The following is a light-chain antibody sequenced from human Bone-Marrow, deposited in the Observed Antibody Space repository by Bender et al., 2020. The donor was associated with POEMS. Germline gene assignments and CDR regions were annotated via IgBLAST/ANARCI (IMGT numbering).Light chain of an antibody. Sequence: SYVLTQPPSVSVAPGQTARITCGGNNIGSKSVHWYQQNPGQAPVLVVYDDSDRPSGIPERFSGSNSGNTATLTISGTQAMDEADYSCQVWDSSSDHPLFGGGTKLTVL. CDR3: QVWDSSSDHPL. V-gene: IGLV3-21*02. J-gene: IGLJ3*02. CDR2: DDS. CDR1: NIGSKS.